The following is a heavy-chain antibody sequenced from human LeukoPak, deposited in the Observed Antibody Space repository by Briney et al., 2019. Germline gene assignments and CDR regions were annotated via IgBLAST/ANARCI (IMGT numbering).Heavy chain of an antibody. CDR1: GFTFSSYA. V-gene: IGHV3-23*01. D-gene: IGHD2-21*01. J-gene: IGHJ5*01. CDR2: ISGSGGST. CDR3: ATLRIGFDS. Sequence: PGGSLRLSCAASGFTFSSYAMSWVRQAPGKGLEWVSAISGSGGSTYYADSVKGRFTISRDNSKNTLYLQMNDLRADDTAVYFCATLRIGFDSWGQGTLVTVAS.